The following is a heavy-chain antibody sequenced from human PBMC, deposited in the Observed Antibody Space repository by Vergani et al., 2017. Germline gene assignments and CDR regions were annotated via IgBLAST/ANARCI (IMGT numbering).Heavy chain of an antibody. CDR1: GFPFSSYG. V-gene: IGHV3-30*18. J-gene: IGHJ4*02. CDR2: ISYDGSNK. CDR3: AKEKISAAGIDYFDY. D-gene: IGHD3-10*01. Sequence: QVQLVESGGGVVQPGRSLRLSCAVSGFPFSSYGMHWVRQAPGKGLEWVAVISYDGSNKYYADSVKGRFTIPRDNSKNTRYRQMNSLRAEDTAVYYGAKEKISAAGIDYFDYWGQGTLVTVSS.